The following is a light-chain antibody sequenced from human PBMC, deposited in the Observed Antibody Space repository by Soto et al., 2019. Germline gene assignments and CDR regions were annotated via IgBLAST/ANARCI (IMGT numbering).Light chain of an antibody. Sequence: QSVLTQPPSASGTPGQRVTISCSGSNSNIGSNPVHWYQQFPGTAPKVLIYSNYQRPSGVPDRFSGSKSGTSASLAISGLQSEDEADYYCAAWDDRLSDLIFGGGTKVT. CDR3: AAWDDRLSDLI. V-gene: IGLV1-44*01. CDR2: SNY. CDR1: NSNIGSNP. J-gene: IGLJ2*01.